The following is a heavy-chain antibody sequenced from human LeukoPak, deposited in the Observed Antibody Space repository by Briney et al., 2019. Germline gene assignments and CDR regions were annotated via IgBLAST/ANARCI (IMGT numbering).Heavy chain of an antibody. D-gene: IGHD2-2*01. CDR1: GFTVSSNY. J-gene: IGHJ4*02. CDR3: ARDGDQPLSDY. V-gene: IGHV3-53*01. CDR2: IYSGGST. Sequence: PGGSLRLSCAASGFTVSSNYMSWVRQAPGKGLEWVSVIYSGGSTYYADSVKGRFTISRDNSKNTLYLQMNSLRAEDTAVYYCARDGDQPLSDYWGQGTLVTVSS.